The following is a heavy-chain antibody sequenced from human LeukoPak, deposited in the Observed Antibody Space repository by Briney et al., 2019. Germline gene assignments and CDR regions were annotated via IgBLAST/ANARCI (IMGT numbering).Heavy chain of an antibody. CDR1: EFTFRRYW. J-gene: IGHJ4*02. CDR2: INTDGSTT. D-gene: IGHD2-15*01. V-gene: IGHV3-74*01. CDR3: ARDLAGSRDK. Sequence: PGGSLRLSCVDSEFTFRRYWMHWVRQVPGEGLVWVSRINTDGSTTNYADFVKGRFTISRDNAKNTLYLQMNSLRVEDTAVYYCARDLAGSRDKWGQGTLVTVSS.